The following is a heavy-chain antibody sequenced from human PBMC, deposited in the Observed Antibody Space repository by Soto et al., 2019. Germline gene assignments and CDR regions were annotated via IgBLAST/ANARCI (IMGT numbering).Heavy chain of an antibody. CDR1: GFTFSSYG. CDR2: ISYDGSNK. D-gene: IGHD2-15*01. Sequence: GGSLRLSCAASGFTFSSYGMRWVRQAPGKGLEWVAVISYDGSNKYYADSVKGRFTISRDNSKNTLYLQMNSLRAEDTAVYYCARRWALSVVDYWGQGTLVTVSS. CDR3: ARRWALSVVDY. J-gene: IGHJ4*02. V-gene: IGHV3-30*03.